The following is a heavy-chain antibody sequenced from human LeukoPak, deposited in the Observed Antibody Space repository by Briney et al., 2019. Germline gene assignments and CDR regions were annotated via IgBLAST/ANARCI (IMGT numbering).Heavy chain of an antibody. CDR3: AKQQGSGWAFDI. D-gene: IGHD6-19*01. CDR1: GLTFSSYA. CDR2: IGGSGGTT. J-gene: IGHJ3*02. Sequence: GGSLRLSCAASGLTFSSYAMSWVRQAPGKGLEWIAAIGGSGGTTYYADSVKGRFTISRDNSKNTLFLQMNSLRAEDTAVYYCAKQQGSGWAFDIWGQGTMVTVSS. V-gene: IGHV3-23*01.